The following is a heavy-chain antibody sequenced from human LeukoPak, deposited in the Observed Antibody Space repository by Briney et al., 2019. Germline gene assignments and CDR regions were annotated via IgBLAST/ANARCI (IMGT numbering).Heavy chain of an antibody. CDR3: ARRRYDASGYYPSRGRYFDY. Sequence: SETLSLTCTVSGGSISSYYWSWIRQPAGKGLEWIGRIYTSGSNNYNPSLKSRVTMSVDTSKNQFSLKLSSVTAADTAVYYCARRRYDASGYYPSRGRYFDYWGQGTLVTVSS. D-gene: IGHD3-22*01. V-gene: IGHV4-4*07. J-gene: IGHJ4*02. CDR2: IYTSGSN. CDR1: GGSISSYY.